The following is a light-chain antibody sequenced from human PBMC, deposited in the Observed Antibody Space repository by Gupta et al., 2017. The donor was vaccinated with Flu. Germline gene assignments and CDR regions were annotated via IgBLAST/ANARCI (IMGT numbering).Light chain of an antibody. CDR1: QSVNYY. V-gene: IGKV3-11*01. Sequence: IVLTQSPATLSLSPGDRATLSCRASQSVNYYLAWYQQRPGQAPRLLIYDASKRATGVPVRFSGSGSGTDFTLTISSLQPEDFAVYYCQQRNDSFTFGGGTKLEIK. CDR2: DAS. CDR3: QQRNDSFT. J-gene: IGKJ4*01.